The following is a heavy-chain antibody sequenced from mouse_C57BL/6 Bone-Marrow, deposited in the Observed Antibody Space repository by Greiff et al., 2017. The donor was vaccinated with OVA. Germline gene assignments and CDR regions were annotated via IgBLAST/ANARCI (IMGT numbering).Heavy chain of an antibody. Sequence: EVQLQQSGPELVKPGASVKISCKASGYTFTDYYMNWVKQSHGKSLEWIGDINPNNGGTSYNQKFKGKATLTVDKSSSTAYMELRSLTSEDSAVYYCARVGIYYGNYDYAMDDWGKGTSVTVSS. D-gene: IGHD2-1*01. CDR3: ARVGIYYGNYDYAMDD. CDR2: INPNNGGT. J-gene: IGHJ4*01. CDR1: GYTFTDYY. V-gene: IGHV1-26*01.